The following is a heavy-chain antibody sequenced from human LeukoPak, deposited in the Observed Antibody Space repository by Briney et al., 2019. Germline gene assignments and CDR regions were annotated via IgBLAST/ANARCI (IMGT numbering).Heavy chain of an antibody. CDR1: GFTFSSYE. V-gene: IGHV3-48*03. D-gene: IGHD2-2*01. CDR3: ARDLVVPRRYFDL. CDR2: IGSNASFR. J-gene: IGHJ2*01. Sequence: GGSLRLSCAASGFTFSSYEMNWVRQAPGKGLEWVSYIGSNASFRYYADSVKGRFTISRDNDKNSLYLHMNSLRAEDTAVYYCARDLVVPRRYFDLWGCGTLVTVSS.